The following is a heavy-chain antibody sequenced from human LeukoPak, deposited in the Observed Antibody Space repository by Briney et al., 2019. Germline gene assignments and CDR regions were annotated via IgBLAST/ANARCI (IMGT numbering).Heavy chain of an antibody. D-gene: IGHD6-19*01. Sequence: ASVKVSCKASGYTFTSYDINWVRQAPGQGLEWMGWMNPNSGNTVYAQKFQGRVTMTRNTSISTAYTELSSLRSEGTAGYYCARGDSSGWYGYWGQGTLVTVSS. CDR1: GYTFTSYD. V-gene: IGHV1-8*01. CDR3: ARGDSSGWYGY. CDR2: MNPNSGNT. J-gene: IGHJ4*02.